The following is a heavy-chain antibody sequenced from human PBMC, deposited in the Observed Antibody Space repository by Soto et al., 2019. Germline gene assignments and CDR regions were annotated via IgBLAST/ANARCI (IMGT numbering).Heavy chain of an antibody. CDR2: INPDGRST. Sequence: GGSLRLSCAASGFTFRSYWMHWVRQAPGKGLVWVSRINPDGRSTSYADSVKGRFTISRDNAKNTLYLQMNSLRAEDTAVYYCARDLGYYDSSGRRSAFDIWGQGTMVTVSS. D-gene: IGHD3-22*01. CDR3: ARDLGYYDSSGRRSAFDI. J-gene: IGHJ3*02. CDR1: GFTFRSYW. V-gene: IGHV3-74*01.